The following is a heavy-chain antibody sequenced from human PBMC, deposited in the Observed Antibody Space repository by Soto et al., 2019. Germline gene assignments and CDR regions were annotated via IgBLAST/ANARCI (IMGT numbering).Heavy chain of an antibody. V-gene: IGHV1-58*01. CDR1: GFTFTSSA. Sequence: QMQLVQSGPEVKKPGTSVKVSCKASGFTFTSSAVQWVRQARGQRLEWIGWIVVGSGNTNYAQKCQERVTITRDMSTSTAYMELSSLRSEDTAVYYCAATRGPEDYYYYGMDVWGQGTTVTVSS. J-gene: IGHJ6*02. CDR2: IVVGSGNT. CDR3: AATRGPEDYYYYGMDV.